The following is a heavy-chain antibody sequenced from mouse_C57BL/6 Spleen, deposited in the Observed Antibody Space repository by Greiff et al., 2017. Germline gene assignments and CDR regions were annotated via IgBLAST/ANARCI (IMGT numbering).Heavy chain of an antibody. J-gene: IGHJ3*01. CDR3: TRDSDDGYSAWFAD. CDR1: GFNIKDYY. Sequence: EVQLQQSGAELVRPGASVKLSCTASGFNIKDYYLHWVKQRPEPGLEWIGRIDPEDGATEYAPKFHGKATMTADTSSNTAYLQLSSLTAEDTAVYDCTRDSDDGYSAWFADWGQGTLVTVSA. D-gene: IGHD2-3*01. V-gene: IGHV14-1*01. CDR2: IDPEDGAT.